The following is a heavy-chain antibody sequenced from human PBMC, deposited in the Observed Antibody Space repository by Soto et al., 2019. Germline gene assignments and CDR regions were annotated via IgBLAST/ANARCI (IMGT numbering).Heavy chain of an antibody. D-gene: IGHD6-19*01. J-gene: IGHJ5*01. CDR3: VCEAVAGRERWFDF. CDR1: GGSISSYY. V-gene: IGHV4-59*12. CDR2: IYYSGST. Sequence: PSETLSLTCTVSGGSISSYYWSWIRQPPGKGLEWIGYIYYSGSTNYNPSLKSRVTISVDTSKNQFSLKLSSVTAADTAVYYCVCEAVAGRERWFDFWGQGTLVTVSS.